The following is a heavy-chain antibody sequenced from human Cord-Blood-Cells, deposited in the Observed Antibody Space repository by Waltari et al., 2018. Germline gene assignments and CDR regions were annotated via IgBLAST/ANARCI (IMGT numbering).Heavy chain of an antibody. J-gene: IGHJ4*02. CDR1: GFTFSSYA. D-gene: IGHD2-21*02. Sequence: QVQLVESGGGVVQPGRSLRLSCAASGFTFSSYAMPWVRPAPGKGLEWVAVISYDGSNKYYADSGKGRFTISRDNSKNTLYLQMTVLRAEDTAVYYCARGWGHIVVVTAPYFDYWGQGTLVTVSS. CDR3: ARGWGHIVVVTAPYFDY. CDR2: ISYDGSNK. V-gene: IGHV3-30*04.